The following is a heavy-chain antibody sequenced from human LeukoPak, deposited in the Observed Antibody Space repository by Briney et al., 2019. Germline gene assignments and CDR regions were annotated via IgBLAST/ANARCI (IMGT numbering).Heavy chain of an antibody. J-gene: IGHJ4*02. CDR3: ARQGPRGNFDY. Sequence: GGSLRLSCAASGFTFSSYAMHWVRQAPGKGLAWVARIKSDGTTTSDADSVKGRFTISRDNAKNTLYLQMTSLRADDTALYYCARQGPRGNFDYWGQGTLVTVSS. D-gene: IGHD1-26*01. V-gene: IGHV3-74*01. CDR2: IKSDGTTT. CDR1: GFTFSSYA.